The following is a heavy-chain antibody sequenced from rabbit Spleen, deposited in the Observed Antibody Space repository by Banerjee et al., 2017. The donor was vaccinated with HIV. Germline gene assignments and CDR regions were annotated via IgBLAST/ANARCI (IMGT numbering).Heavy chain of an antibody. J-gene: IGHJ4*01. V-gene: IGHV1S7*01. Sequence: QSLEETGGGLVQPGGSLTLSCKASRFTLSSYYMNWVRQAPGKGLEWIGYIDPVFGITYYANWVNGRFSISRENAQNTVFLQMTSLTAADTATYFCARDLTAATIGLVYALNLWGQGTLVTVS. CDR3: ARDLTAATIGLVYALNL. CDR1: RFTLSSYY. D-gene: IGHD6-1*01. CDR2: IDPVFGIT.